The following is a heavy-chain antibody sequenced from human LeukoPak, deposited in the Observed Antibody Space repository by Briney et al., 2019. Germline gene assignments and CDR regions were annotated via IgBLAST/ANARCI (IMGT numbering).Heavy chain of an antibody. V-gene: IGHV3-30*18. Sequence: GRSLRLSCAASGFNFSDYGMHWVRQAPGEGLEWEALILYEGGDKFYADSVRHRFPLSRDNSKNTLFLPTNSQRTEDTAMYHGAKFFEVRGASRPKGYWGQGTLVIVSS. CDR1: GFNFSDYG. CDR3: AKFFEVRGASRPKGY. J-gene: IGHJ4*02. D-gene: IGHD3-10*01. CDR2: ILYEGGDK.